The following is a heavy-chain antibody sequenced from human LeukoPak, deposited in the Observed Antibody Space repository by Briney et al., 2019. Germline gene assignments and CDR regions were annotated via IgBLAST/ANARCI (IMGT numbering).Heavy chain of an antibody. CDR3: TRRDSSVYYFDY. V-gene: IGHV3-73*01. D-gene: IGHD6-19*01. J-gene: IGHJ4*02. CDR1: GFTFSGSA. Sequence: GGSLRLSCAASGFTFSGSAMHWVRQASGKGLEWLGRIRSRANTYATAYAASVKGRFTISRDDSNNTAYLQMNSLKTEDTAVYYCTRRDSSVYYFDYWGQGTLVTVSS. CDR2: IRSRANTYAT.